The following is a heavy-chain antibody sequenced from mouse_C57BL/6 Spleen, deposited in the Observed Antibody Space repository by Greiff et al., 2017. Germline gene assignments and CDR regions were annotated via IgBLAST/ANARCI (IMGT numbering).Heavy chain of an antibody. CDR2: IDPSDSYT. CDR3: ARGGFDGGWFAY. Sequence: QVQLQQPGAELVMPGASVKLSCKASGYTFTSYWMHWVKQRPGQGLEWIGEIDPSDSYTNYNQKFKGKSTLTLDKSSSTAYMQLSSLTSENSAVYGCARGGFDGGWFAYWGQGTMVTVS. J-gene: IGHJ3*01. CDR1: GYTFTSYW. V-gene: IGHV1-69*01.